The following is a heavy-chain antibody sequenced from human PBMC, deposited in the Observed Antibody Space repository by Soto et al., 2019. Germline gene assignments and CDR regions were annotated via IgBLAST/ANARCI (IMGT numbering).Heavy chain of an antibody. V-gene: IGHV4-59*01. Sequence: PSETLSLTCTVSGGSISSYYWSWIRQPPGKGLEWIGYIYYSGSTNYNPSLKSRVTISVDTSKNQFSLKLSSVTAADTAVYYCARGGCSRYYYYMDVWGKGTTVTVSS. J-gene: IGHJ6*03. CDR2: IYYSGST. D-gene: IGHD3-16*01. CDR1: GGSISSYY. CDR3: ARGGCSRYYYYMDV.